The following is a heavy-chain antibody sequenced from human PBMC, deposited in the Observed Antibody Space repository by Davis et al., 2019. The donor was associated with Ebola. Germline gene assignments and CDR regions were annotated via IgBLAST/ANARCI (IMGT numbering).Heavy chain of an antibody. CDR1: GGSISSGDYY. Sequence: SETLSLTCTVSGGSISSGDYYWSWIRQPPGKGLEWIGYIYYSGSTYYNPSLKSRVTISVDTSKNQFSLKLSSVTAADTAVYYCARAQLDFLEWLYWFDPWGQETLVTVSS. CDR2: IYYSGST. CDR3: ARAQLDFLEWLYWFDP. V-gene: IGHV4-30-4*01. J-gene: IGHJ5*02. D-gene: IGHD3-3*01.